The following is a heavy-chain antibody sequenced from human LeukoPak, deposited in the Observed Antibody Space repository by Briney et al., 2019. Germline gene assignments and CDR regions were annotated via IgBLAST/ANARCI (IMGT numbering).Heavy chain of an antibody. J-gene: IGHJ3*02. V-gene: IGHV4-61*02. CDR2: IYTSRST. D-gene: IGHD3-3*01. CDR3: ARVEAERYYDSWSGYRAFDI. CDR1: GRSVISGSYY. Sequence: SEALSLTCTVSGRSVISGSYYWNWIRQPAGKGLEWIGRIYTSRSTNYNPSLKSRITILVDTSKHQFYLKLSSVTAADHAVYYCARVEAERYYDSWSGYRAFDISGEGTMVTVST.